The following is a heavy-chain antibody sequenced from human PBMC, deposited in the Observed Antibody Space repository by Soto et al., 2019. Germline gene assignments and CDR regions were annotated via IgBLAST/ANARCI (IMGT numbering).Heavy chain of an antibody. CDR2: IYYSGST. D-gene: IGHD3-9*01. CDR1: GGSISSGDYY. V-gene: IGHV4-39*01. CDR3: ARHTQYYDILTGYYYTKYGMDV. J-gene: IGHJ6*02. Sequence: SETLSLPCTVSGGSISSGDYYWSWIRQPPGKGLEWIGYIYYSGSTYYNPSLKSRVTISVDTSKNQFSLKLSSVTAADTAVYYCARHTQYYDILTGYYYTKYGMDVWGQGTTVTVSS.